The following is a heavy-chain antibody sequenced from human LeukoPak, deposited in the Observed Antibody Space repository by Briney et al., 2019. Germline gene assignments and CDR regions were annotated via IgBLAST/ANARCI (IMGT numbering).Heavy chain of an antibody. D-gene: IGHD4-17*01. CDR2: IYYSGST. CDR1: GGSISSYY. J-gene: IGHJ4*02. CDR3: SSGGTVTEFDY. Sequence: SETLSLTCTVSGGSISSYYWSWIRQPPGKGLEWIGYIYYSGSTNYNPSLKSRVTISVDTSKNQFSLKLSSVTAADTAVYYCSSGGTVTEFDYWGQGTLVTVSS. V-gene: IGHV4-59*08.